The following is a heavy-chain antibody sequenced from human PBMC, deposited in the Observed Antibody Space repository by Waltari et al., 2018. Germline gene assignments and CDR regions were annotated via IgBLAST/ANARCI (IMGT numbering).Heavy chain of an antibody. CDR2: IYYSGST. D-gene: IGHD2-15*01. V-gene: IGHV4-39*07. Sequence: QLQLQESGPGLVKPSETLSLTCTVSGGSIRSSSYYWGWIRQPPGKGLEWIGSIYYSGSTYYNPSLKSRVTISVDTSKNQFSLKLSSVTAADTAVYYCAPEDGAATPGGWFDPWGQGTLVTVSS. CDR3: APEDGAATPGGWFDP. J-gene: IGHJ5*02. CDR1: GGSIRSSSYY.